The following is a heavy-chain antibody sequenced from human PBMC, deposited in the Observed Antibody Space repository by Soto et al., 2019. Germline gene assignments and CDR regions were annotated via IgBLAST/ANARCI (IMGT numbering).Heavy chain of an antibody. CDR1: GVSITNYY. Sequence: QVHLQESGPGLVKPSETLSLTCTVSGVSITNYYWNWLRQPPGKGLEWIGYNYYTGSTNYNPALKSRVTISLDTSKNQFSLKLNSVTAADTAVYYWATNPNGDPYKWFDPWGQGTLVTVSS. CDR2: NYYTGST. D-gene: IGHD4-17*01. CDR3: ATNPNGDPYKWFDP. J-gene: IGHJ5*02. V-gene: IGHV4-59*08.